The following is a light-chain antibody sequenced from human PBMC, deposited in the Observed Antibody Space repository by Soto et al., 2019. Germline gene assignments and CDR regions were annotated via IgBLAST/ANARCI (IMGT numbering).Light chain of an antibody. Sequence: EIVLTQSPGTLSLSPGERATLSCRASQNINSDYFAWYQQKRGQAPRLLIHGASNRATGIPDRFSGSGSGTDFTLTITRLEPEDFAVYYCQQYGGSPRTFGQGTKVDIK. J-gene: IGKJ1*01. CDR1: QNINSDY. V-gene: IGKV3-20*01. CDR2: GAS. CDR3: QQYGGSPRT.